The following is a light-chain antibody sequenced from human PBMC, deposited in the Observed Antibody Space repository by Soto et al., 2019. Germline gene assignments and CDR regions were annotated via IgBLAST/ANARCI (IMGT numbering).Light chain of an antibody. J-gene: IGKJ5*01. CDR1: QSITNY. Sequence: EIVLTQSPVTLSLSPGEGATLSCRARQSITNYLAWYQQKPGQAPRLLIYDVSNRATGIPARFSGSGSGTDFTLTIGSLEPEDFAVYYCQQRSNWPQITFGQGTRLEIK. V-gene: IGKV3-11*01. CDR2: DVS. CDR3: QQRSNWPQIT.